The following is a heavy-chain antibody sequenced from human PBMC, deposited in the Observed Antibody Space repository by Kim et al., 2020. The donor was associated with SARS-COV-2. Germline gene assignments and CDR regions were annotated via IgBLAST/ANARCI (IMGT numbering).Heavy chain of an antibody. CDR3: ARVRITMIVVVDAFDI. Sequence: PSLKIRVTISVDTSKNQFSLKLSSVTAADTAVYYCARVRITMIVVVDAFDIWGQGTMVTVSS. V-gene: IGHV4-31*02. D-gene: IGHD3-22*01. J-gene: IGHJ3*02.